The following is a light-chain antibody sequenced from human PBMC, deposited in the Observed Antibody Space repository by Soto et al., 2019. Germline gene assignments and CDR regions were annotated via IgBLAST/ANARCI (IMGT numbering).Light chain of an antibody. J-gene: IGLJ1*01. Sequence: QPVLTQPPSVSGAPGQRVTISCTGSSSNIGAGYDVHWYQQLPGTAPKLLISGNSNRPSGVPDRFSGSKSGTSASLAITGLQAEDEAHYYCQSYDSSLSGSRVVGAGTKLTV. CDR2: GNS. CDR3: QSYDSSLSGSRV. CDR1: SSNIGAGYD. V-gene: IGLV1-40*01.